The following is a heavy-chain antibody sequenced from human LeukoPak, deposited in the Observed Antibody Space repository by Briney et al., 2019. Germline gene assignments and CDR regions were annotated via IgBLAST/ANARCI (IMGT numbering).Heavy chain of an antibody. Sequence: GGSLILSCAASGFTVSNNYMSWVRQAPGKGLEWVSVIYSGGSTYYADSVKGRFTISRDNSKNTLYLQVNSLRAEDTAVYYCARMGSGSYSIWGQGTLVTVSS. CDR3: ARMGSGSYSI. V-gene: IGHV3-53*01. J-gene: IGHJ4*02. CDR2: IYSGGST. CDR1: GFTVSNNY. D-gene: IGHD1-26*01.